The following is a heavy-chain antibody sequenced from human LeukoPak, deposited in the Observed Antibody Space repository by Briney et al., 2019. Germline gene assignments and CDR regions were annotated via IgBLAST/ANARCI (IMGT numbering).Heavy chain of an antibody. CDR3: ARDRTRWELLVFYMDV. CDR1: GFTVSGDY. J-gene: IGHJ6*03. D-gene: IGHD1-26*01. Sequence: GGSLRLSCAVSGFTVSGDYMSWVRRAPGKGLEWVSSISSSSSYIYYADSVKGRFTISRDNAKNSLYLQMNSLRAEDTAVYYCARDRTRWELLVFYMDVWGKGTTVTVSS. CDR2: ISSSSSYI. V-gene: IGHV3-21*01.